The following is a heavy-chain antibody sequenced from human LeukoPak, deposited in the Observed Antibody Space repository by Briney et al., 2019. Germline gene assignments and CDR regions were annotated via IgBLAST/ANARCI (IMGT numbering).Heavy chain of an antibody. CDR3: ARELVKKGNDPNMGSDY. D-gene: IGHD3-16*01. Sequence: SVKVSCKASGGTFSSYAISWVRQAPGQGLEWMGRIIPIFGIANYAQKFQGRVTITADKSTSTAYMELSSLRSEDTAVYYCARELVKKGNDPNMGSDYWGQGTLVTVSS. CDR1: GGTFSSYA. V-gene: IGHV1-69*04. CDR2: IIPIFGIA. J-gene: IGHJ4*02.